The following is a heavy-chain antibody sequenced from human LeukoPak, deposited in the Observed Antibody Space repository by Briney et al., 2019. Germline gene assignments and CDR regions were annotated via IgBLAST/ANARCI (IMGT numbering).Heavy chain of an antibody. D-gene: IGHD6-19*01. CDR3: AKDLYSSGWYSPWYFDL. J-gene: IGHJ2*01. V-gene: IGHV3-30*02. Sequence: GGSLRLSCAASGFTFSSYGMHWVRQAPGKGPEWVAFIRYDGSNKYYADSVKGRFTISRDNSKNTLHLQMNSLRAEDTAVYYCAKDLYSSGWYSPWYFDLWGRGTLVTVSS. CDR2: IRYDGSNK. CDR1: GFTFSSYG.